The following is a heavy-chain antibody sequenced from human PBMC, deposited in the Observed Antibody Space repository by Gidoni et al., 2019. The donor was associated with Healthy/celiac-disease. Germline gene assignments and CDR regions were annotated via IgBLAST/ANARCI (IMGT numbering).Heavy chain of an antibody. CDR2: ISSSSSYI. CDR3: AREGAMVRGVIISKDYYYYGMDV. CDR1: GFTFSSYS. J-gene: IGHJ6*02. D-gene: IGHD3-10*01. V-gene: IGHV3-21*01. Sequence: EVQLVESGGGLVKPGGSLRLSCAPSGFTFSSYSMNWVRQAPGKGLEGVSSISSSSSYIYDADSVKGRFTISRDNAKNSLYLKMNSLRAEDTAVYYCAREGAMVRGVIISKDYYYYGMDVWGQGTTVTVSS.